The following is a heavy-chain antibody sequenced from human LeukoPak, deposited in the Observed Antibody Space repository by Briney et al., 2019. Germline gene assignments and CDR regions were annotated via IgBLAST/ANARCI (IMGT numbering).Heavy chain of an antibody. CDR2: IYYSGST. J-gene: IGHJ5*02. CDR3: ASSGTPNWFDP. Sequence: SETLSLTCTVSGGSISSYYWSWIRQPPGKGLEWIGYIYYSGSTNYNPSLKSRVTISVDTSKNQFSLKLSSVTAADTAVYYCASSGTPNWFDPWGQGTLVTVSP. CDR1: GGSISSYY. V-gene: IGHV4-59*01. D-gene: IGHD2-15*01.